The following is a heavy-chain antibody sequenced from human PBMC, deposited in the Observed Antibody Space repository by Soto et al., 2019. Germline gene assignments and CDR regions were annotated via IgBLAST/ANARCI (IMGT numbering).Heavy chain of an antibody. D-gene: IGHD5-12*01. CDR1: GFTFSAYW. J-gene: IGHJ4*02. Sequence: EVQLVESGGGLVQPGGSLRLSCAASGFTFSAYWMHWVRQAPGEGLVFVSRINSDGTTTNYADSVKGRFTISRDNAENTLYLQMNSLRAEDTAVYYCARGDMATIWPLAYWGQGALVTVSS. CDR3: ARGDMATIWPLAY. V-gene: IGHV3-74*01. CDR2: INSDGTTT.